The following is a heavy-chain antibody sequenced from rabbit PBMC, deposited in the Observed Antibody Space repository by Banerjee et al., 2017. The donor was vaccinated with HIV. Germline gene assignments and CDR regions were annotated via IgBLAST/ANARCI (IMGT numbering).Heavy chain of an antibody. D-gene: IGHD2-1*01. CDR1: GIDFSSYYR. V-gene: IGHV1S43*01. Sequence: QQQLEESGGGLVKPGGTLTLTCKASGIDFSSYYRMCWVRQAPGRGLELIACIYTTSGNTYYASWAKGRFTISRSTSLNTVTLQMTGLTAADTATYFCARDDAGDGGYVFKLWGPGTLVTVS. J-gene: IGHJ4*01. CDR2: IYTTSGNT. CDR3: ARDDAGDGGYVFKL.